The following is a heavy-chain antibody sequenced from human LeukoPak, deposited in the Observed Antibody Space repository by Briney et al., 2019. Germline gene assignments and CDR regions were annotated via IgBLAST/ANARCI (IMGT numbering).Heavy chain of an antibody. Sequence: SVKVSCKASGGTFSSYAISWVRQAPGQGLEWMGGIIPIFGTANYAQKFQGRVTITADESTSTAYMELSSLRSEDTAVYYCAVHSTVTRTFDYWGQGTLVTVSS. V-gene: IGHV1-69*13. CDR2: IIPIFGTA. J-gene: IGHJ4*02. CDR3: AVHSTVTRTFDY. D-gene: IGHD4-17*01. CDR1: GGTFSSYA.